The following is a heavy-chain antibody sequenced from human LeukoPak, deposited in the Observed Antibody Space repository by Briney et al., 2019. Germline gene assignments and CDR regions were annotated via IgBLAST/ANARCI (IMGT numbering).Heavy chain of an antibody. J-gene: IGHJ4*02. Sequence: KPSETLSLTCTVSGGSISSSSYYWGWIRQPPGKGLEWIGSIYYSGSTYYNPSLKSRVTISVDTSKNQFSLKLSSVTAADTAVYYCARGMYSSGWVRGHYFDYWGQGTLVTVSS. CDR2: IYYSGST. CDR1: GGSISSSSYY. CDR3: ARGMYSSGWVRGHYFDY. D-gene: IGHD6-19*01. V-gene: IGHV4-39*07.